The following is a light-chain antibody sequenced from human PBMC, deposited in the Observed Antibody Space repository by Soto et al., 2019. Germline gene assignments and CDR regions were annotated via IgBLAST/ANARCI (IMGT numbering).Light chain of an antibody. Sequence: EIAMTQSPATLSVSPGERATLSCRASQSVSSKLAWYQQKPGQAPRLLIYDASNRATGIPARFSGSGSGTDFTLTISSLEPEDFAVYYCQQRSNWPWTFGQGTKVDIK. CDR3: QQRSNWPWT. V-gene: IGKV3-11*01. J-gene: IGKJ1*01. CDR2: DAS. CDR1: QSVSSK.